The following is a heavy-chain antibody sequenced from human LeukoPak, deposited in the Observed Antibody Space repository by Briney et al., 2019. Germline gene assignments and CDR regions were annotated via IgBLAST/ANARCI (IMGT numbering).Heavy chain of an antibody. Sequence: PGGSLRLSCAASGFTFSYYGMHWVRQAPGKGLEWVAVIWYDGSNKYYADSVKGRFTISRDNSKNTLYLQMNSLRAEDTAVYYCARGKGSSWIFDYWGQGTLVTVSS. D-gene: IGHD6-13*01. V-gene: IGHV3-33*01. J-gene: IGHJ4*02. CDR1: GFTFSYYG. CDR3: ARGKGSSWIFDY. CDR2: IWYDGSNK.